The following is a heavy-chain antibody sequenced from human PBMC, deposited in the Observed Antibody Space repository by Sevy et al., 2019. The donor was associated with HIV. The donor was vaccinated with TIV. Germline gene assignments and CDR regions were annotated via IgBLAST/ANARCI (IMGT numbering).Heavy chain of an antibody. V-gene: IGHV1-24*01. J-gene: IGHJ4*02. CDR1: GYTLTQLS. D-gene: IGHD3-22*01. CDR2: FDPEDGET. Sequence: ASVKVSCKVSGYTLTQLSMHWLRQAPGKGLEWMGSFDPEDGETLYAQKFQGRVTMTEDTSTDTAYMELSSLRSEDTAIYYCATTKDYYESSGSPFDYWGQGTLVTVSS. CDR3: ATTKDYYESSGSPFDY.